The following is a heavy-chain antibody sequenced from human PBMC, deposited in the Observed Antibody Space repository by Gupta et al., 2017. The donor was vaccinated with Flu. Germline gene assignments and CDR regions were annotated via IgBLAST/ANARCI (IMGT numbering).Heavy chain of an antibody. CDR1: GDYA. CDR3: TRKQWLDDAFDI. CDR2: IRSKAYGGTT. J-gene: IGHJ3*02. D-gene: IGHD6-19*01. Sequence: GDYAMSWFRQAPGKGLEWVGFIRSKAYGGTTEYAASVKGRLTISRDDSKSIAYLQMNSLKTEDTAVYYCTRKQWLDDAFDIWGQGTMVTVSS. V-gene: IGHV3-49*03.